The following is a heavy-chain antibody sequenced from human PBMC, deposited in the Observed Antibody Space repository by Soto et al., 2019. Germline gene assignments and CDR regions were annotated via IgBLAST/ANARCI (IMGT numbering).Heavy chain of an antibody. V-gene: IGHV1-69*06. Sequence: QVELVQSGAEVKKPGSSVKVSCQASEDTFRNYAISWVRQAPGQGLEWMGGIIPIFGTANYAQKFQGRVTITAETSANTVNFELSSLSSEDTAVYYCASTKYDSSAYYYWYLGLCGRGTLVTVSS. J-gene: IGHJ2*01. CDR1: EDTFRNYA. CDR3: ASTKYDSSAYYYWYLGL. D-gene: IGHD3-22*01. CDR2: IIPIFGTA.